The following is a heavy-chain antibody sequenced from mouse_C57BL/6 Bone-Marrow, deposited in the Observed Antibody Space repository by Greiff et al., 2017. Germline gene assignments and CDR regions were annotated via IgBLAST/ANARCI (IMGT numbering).Heavy chain of an antibody. CDR3: ARGGYGNPFAD. CDR2: IDPSDSYT. Sequence: QVQLQQPGAELVMPGASVKLSCKASGYTFTSYWMHWVKQRPGQGLEWIGEIDPSDSYTNYNQKFKGKSTLTVDKSSSTAYMQLSSLTSEYSAVYYCARGGYGNPFADWGKGTLVTVSA. D-gene: IGHD2-1*01. V-gene: IGHV1-69*01. J-gene: IGHJ3*01. CDR1: GYTFTSYW.